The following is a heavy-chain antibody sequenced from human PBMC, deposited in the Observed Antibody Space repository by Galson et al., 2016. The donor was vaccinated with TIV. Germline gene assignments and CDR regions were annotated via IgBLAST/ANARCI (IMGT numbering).Heavy chain of an antibody. D-gene: IGHD1-26*01. CDR3: ARGGSGSAIDY. V-gene: IGHV1-69*04. CDR1: RGTFSSYA. Sequence: QSGAEVKKPGASVKVSCKASRGTFSSYAISWVRQAPGQGLEWMGRIIPILGITNYAQKFQGRVTITVDEFTSTANMELSSLKSDDTAVYYCARGGSGSAIDYWGQGILVTVSS. CDR2: IIPILGIT. J-gene: IGHJ4*02.